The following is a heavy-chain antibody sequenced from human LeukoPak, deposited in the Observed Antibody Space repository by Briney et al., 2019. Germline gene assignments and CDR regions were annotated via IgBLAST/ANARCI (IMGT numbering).Heavy chain of an antibody. CDR1: GYTFTSYG. Sequence: GASVKVSCKASGYTFTSYGISWVRQAPGQGLEWMGWISAYNGNTNYAQKLQGRVTMTTDTSTSTAYMELRSLRSDDTAVYYCARVQRYCSGGSCLPTSDAFDIWGQGTMVTVSS. CDR3: ARVQRYCSGGSCLPTSDAFDI. D-gene: IGHD2-15*01. CDR2: ISAYNGNT. V-gene: IGHV1-18*01. J-gene: IGHJ3*02.